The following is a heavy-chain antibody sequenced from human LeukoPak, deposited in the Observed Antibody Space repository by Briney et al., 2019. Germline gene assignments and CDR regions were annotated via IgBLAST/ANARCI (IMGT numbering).Heavy chain of an antibody. Sequence: ASVKVSCKASEYTFTNYDINWVRQATGQGLEWMGWMNPNSGNTGYAQKFQGRVTMTRNTSIDTAYMELSSLRSEDTAVYYCARGPFARPNSVNLYGDLDYWGQGTLVTVSS. D-gene: IGHD4-17*01. V-gene: IGHV1-8*01. CDR3: ARGPFARPNSVNLYGDLDY. CDR2: MNPNSGNT. CDR1: EYTFTNYD. J-gene: IGHJ4*02.